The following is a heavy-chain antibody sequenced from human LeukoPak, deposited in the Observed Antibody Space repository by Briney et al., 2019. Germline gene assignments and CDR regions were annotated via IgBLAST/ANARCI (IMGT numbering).Heavy chain of an antibody. J-gene: IGHJ4*02. V-gene: IGHV3-23*01. CDR3: AKSLIGSGYGWAPFDY. CDR2: ISVGGDTT. Sequence: GGSLRLSCAASGFTFNSYAMNWVRQAPAKGLEWVSAISVGGDTTYYADSVKGRFTISRDNSKNTLYLQMNSLRAEDTAVYYCAKSLIGSGYGWAPFDYWGQGALVTVSS. CDR1: GFTFNSYA. D-gene: IGHD5-12*01.